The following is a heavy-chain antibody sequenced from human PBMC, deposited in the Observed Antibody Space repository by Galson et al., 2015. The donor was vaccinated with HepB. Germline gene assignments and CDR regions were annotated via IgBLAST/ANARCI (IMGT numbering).Heavy chain of an antibody. D-gene: IGHD6-19*01. J-gene: IGHJ6*02. V-gene: IGHV1-3*01. CDR3: ARDRYSSGWPHYYYYGMDV. CDR2: INAGNGNT. Sequence: SVKVSCKASGYTFTSYAMHWVRQAPGQRLEWMGWINAGNGNTKYSQKFQGRVTITRDTSASTAYMELSSLRSEDTAVYYCARDRYSSGWPHYYYYGMDVWGQGTTVTVSS. CDR1: GYTFTSYA.